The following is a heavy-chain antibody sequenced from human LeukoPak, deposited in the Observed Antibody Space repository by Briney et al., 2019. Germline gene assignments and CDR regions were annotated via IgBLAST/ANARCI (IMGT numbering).Heavy chain of an antibody. CDR2: IYHSGST. J-gene: IGHJ4*02. D-gene: IGHD3-9*01. V-gene: IGHV4-4*02. CDR3: AREDDILTGYYFSRRGGFDY. CDR1: GGSISSSNW. Sequence: SETLSLTCAVSGGSISSSNWWSWVRQPPGEGLGWIGEIYHSGSTNYNPSLKSRVTISVDKSKNQFSLKLSSVTAADTAVYYCAREDDILTGYYFSRRGGFDYWGQGTLVTVSS.